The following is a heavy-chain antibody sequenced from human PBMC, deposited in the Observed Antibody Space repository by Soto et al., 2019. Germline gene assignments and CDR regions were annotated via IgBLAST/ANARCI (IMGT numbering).Heavy chain of an antibody. CDR3: AKGQDSDYIWGSFDY. CDR2: ISWNSGSI. Sequence: GGSLRLSCAASGFTFDDYAMHWVRQAPGKGLEWVSGISWNSGSIGYADSVKGRFTISRDNAKNSLYLQMNSLRAEDTALYYCAKGQDSDYIWGSFDYWGQGTLVTVSS. J-gene: IGHJ4*02. CDR1: GFTFDDYA. D-gene: IGHD3-16*01. V-gene: IGHV3-9*01.